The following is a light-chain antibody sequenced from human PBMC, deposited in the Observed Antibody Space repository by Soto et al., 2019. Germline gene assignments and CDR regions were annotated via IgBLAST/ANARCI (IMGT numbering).Light chain of an antibody. CDR1: SGDIGAYNY. CDR2: DVN. Sequence: QSALTQPRSVSGSPGQSVTFSCTGTSGDIGAYNYVSWYQFHPGKARKMIIYDVNKRPSGVPDRFSGSKSGNTASLTISWLQAEDEADYYCCSYAHTSRVFGGGTKLTVL. CDR3: CSYAHTSRV. J-gene: IGLJ3*02. V-gene: IGLV2-11*01.